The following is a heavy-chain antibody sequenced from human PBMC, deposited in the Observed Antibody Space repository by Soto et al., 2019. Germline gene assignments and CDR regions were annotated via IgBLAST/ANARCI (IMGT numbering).Heavy chain of an antibody. Sequence: QVQLVESGGGVVQPGRSLTLSCVASGFTFSNYGMNWVRQVPGKGLEWVAVIWYDGSQEYYVDSVKGRFTISRDNSRNTLYLKMNNLRGEDTAVYYCEAANYDSSGFYGNYWGQGVLVTVSS. J-gene: IGHJ4*02. V-gene: IGHV3-33*01. CDR3: EAANYDSSGFYGNY. CDR1: GFTFSNYG. D-gene: IGHD3-22*01. CDR2: IWYDGSQE.